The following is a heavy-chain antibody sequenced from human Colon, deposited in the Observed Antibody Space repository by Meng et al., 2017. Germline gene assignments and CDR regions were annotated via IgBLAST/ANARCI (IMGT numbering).Heavy chain of an antibody. J-gene: IGHJ5*01. Sequence: VALPQWGAGLWKPSDALSLTCAGYGGSFSDNHWGWARQPPGKGLEWIGEINHDGNTNNNPSLKSRVTISVDTSKNQFSLTLRSVTAADTAVYYCARNEIKYYFGSSNYRSYNYFDPWGQGTLVTVSS. CDR2: INHDGNT. CDR1: GGSFSDNH. D-gene: IGHD3-10*01. V-gene: IGHV4-34*01. CDR3: ARNEIKYYFGSSNYRSYNYFDP.